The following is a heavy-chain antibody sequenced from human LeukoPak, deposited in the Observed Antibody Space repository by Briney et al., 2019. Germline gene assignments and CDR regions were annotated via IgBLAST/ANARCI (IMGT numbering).Heavy chain of an antibody. Sequence: PSETLSLTCTVSGGSISSGGYYWSWIRQHPGKGLEWIGYIYYSGSTYYNPSLKSRVTISVDTSKNQFSLKLSSVTAADTAVYYCAGVISGPHDAFDIWGQGTMVTVSS. D-gene: IGHD2/OR15-2a*01. CDR2: IYYSGST. J-gene: IGHJ3*02. CDR3: AGVISGPHDAFDI. CDR1: GGSISSGGYY. V-gene: IGHV4-31*03.